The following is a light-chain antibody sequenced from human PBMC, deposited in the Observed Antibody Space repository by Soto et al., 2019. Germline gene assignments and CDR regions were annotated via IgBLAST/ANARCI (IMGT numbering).Light chain of an antibody. CDR3: QQYESTPPT. Sequence: DIVMTQAPDSLAVSLGERGTINCQSSQRVLYSPHNKNYLAWYQQRPGQPPKLLIYWASTRESGVPDRFSGSGSGTDFTLTITSLQAEDVAVYYCQQYESTPPTFGQGTKLEIK. CDR1: QRVLYSPHNKNY. CDR2: WAS. V-gene: IGKV4-1*01. J-gene: IGKJ2*01.